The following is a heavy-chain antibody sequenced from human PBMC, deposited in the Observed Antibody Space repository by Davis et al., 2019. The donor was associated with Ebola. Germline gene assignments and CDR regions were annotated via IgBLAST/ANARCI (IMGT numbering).Heavy chain of an antibody. CDR2: ISSSASYK. Sequence: PGGSLRLSCAASGFTFSVYYMSWIRQAPGKGPEWVSSISSSASYKNYADSVKGRFTISRDNAKNSLYLQMNSLRVEDTAVYYCVVRDERALGYWGQGTLVTVSS. J-gene: IGHJ4*02. D-gene: IGHD2-8*01. V-gene: IGHV3-11*06. CDR1: GFTFSVYY. CDR3: VVRDERALGY.